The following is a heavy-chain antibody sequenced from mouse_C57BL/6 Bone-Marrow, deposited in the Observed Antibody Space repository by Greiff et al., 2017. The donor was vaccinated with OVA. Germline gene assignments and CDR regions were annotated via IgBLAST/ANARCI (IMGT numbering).Heavy chain of an antibody. CDR3: TRKAYYGSSYYAMDY. V-gene: IGHV14-3*01. J-gene: IGHJ4*01. CDR2: IDPANGNT. Sequence: EVQLQQSVAELVRPGASVKLSCTASGFNIKNTYMHWVKQRPEQGLEWIGRIDPANGNTKYAQKFQGKATITADTSSNTAYLQLSSLTSEDTAIYYCTRKAYYGSSYYAMDYWGQGTSVTVSS. CDR1: GFNIKNTY. D-gene: IGHD1-1*01.